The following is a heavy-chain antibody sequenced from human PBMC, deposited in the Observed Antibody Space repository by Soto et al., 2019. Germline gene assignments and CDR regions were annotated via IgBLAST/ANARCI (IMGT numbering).Heavy chain of an antibody. V-gene: IGHV4-34*01. J-gene: IGHJ3*02. Sequence: SETLSLTCAVYGGSFSGYYWSWIRQPPGKGLEWIGEINHSGSTNYNPSLKSRVTISVDTSKNQFSLKLSSVTAADTAVYYCARGQGFLEGEYAFDIWGQGTMVTVSS. CDR3: ARGQGFLEGEYAFDI. CDR1: GGSFSGYY. D-gene: IGHD3-3*01. CDR2: INHSGST.